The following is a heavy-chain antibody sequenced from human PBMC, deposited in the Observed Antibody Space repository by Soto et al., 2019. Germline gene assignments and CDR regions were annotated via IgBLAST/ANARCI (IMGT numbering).Heavy chain of an antibody. CDR3: AKRGGVVGGSEHTFFEY. CDR2: ISFDGKNR. Sequence: QVQLVESGGGVVQPGKSLRLSCSASGFIFSNYGMHWFRQAPGKGLEWVALISFDGKNRNYADSVKGRFTIYRDNPKKTLYLEMNSLRPEATAFYYCAKRGGVVGGSEHTFFEYWGKGTLVTVSS. D-gene: IGHD2-15*01. J-gene: IGHJ4*02. V-gene: IGHV3-30*18. CDR1: GFIFSNYG.